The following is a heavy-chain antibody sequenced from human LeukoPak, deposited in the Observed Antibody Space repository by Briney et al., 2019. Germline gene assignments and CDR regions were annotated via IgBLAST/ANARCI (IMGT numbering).Heavy chain of an antibody. D-gene: IGHD1/OR15-1a*01. V-gene: IGHV3-11*01. J-gene: IGHJ4*02. Sequence: GGSLRLSCATSGFIFSEYYISWIRQARGKGLEWVADISSSADIVSHGDSVKGRFTISRDNGGDSLFLQMNSLRVEDTAVYYCARETAAGTFDFWSQGTLVTVSS. CDR2: ISSSADIV. CDR3: ARETAAGTFDF. CDR1: GFIFSEYY.